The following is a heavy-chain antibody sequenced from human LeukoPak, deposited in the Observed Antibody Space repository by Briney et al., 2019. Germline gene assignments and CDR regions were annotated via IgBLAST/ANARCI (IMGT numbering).Heavy chain of an antibody. CDR3: ARVATVTPGDYYYMDV. J-gene: IGHJ6*03. V-gene: IGHV1-18*01. CDR2: ISAYNGNT. D-gene: IGHD4-11*01. CDR1: GYTFTSYG. Sequence: ASVKVSCKASGYTFTSYGISWVRQAPGQGLEWMGWISAYNGNTNYAQKLQGRVTMTTDTSTSTAYMELRSLRSDDTAVYYCARVATVTPGDYYYMDVWGKGTTVTVSS.